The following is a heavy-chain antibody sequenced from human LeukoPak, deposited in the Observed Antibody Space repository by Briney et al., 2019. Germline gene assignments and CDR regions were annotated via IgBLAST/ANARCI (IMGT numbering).Heavy chain of an antibody. CDR3: TRQGGY. D-gene: IGHD3-16*01. CDR2: IRYDGSNK. CDR1: GFTFSSYG. J-gene: IGHJ4*02. Sequence: GGSLRLSCAASGFTFSSYGMHWVRQAPGKGLEWVAFIRYDGSNKYYADSVKGRFTISRDNSKNTLYLQMNSLKTEDTAVYYCTRQGGYWGQGTLVTVSS. V-gene: IGHV3-30*02.